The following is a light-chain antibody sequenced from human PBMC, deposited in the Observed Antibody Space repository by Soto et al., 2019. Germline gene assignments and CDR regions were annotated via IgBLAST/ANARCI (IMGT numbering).Light chain of an antibody. CDR1: SSDVGGYSY. V-gene: IGLV2-11*01. CDR3: CSYAGSAWV. CDR2: DIT. J-gene: IGLJ3*02. Sequence: QSALTQPRSVSGSPGESVTISCTGTSSDVGGYSYVSWYQQHPGKAPKLMIYDITKRPSGVPDRFSGSNSGNTASLTISGLQAEDEADYYCCSYAGSAWVFGGGTKVTVL.